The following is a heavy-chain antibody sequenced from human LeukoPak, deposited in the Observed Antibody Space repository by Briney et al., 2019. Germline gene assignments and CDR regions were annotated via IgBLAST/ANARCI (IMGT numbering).Heavy chain of an antibody. J-gene: IGHJ3*02. D-gene: IGHD3-16*02. CDR2: ISGSGGST. CDR3: AKDRIMITFGGVIVADAFDI. Sequence: PGGSLRLSCAASGFTFSSYAMSWVGQAPGKGREWVSAISGSGGSTYYADSVKGRFTISRDNSKNTLYLQMNSLRAEDTAVYYCAKDRIMITFGGVIVADAFDIWGQGTMVTVSS. CDR1: GFTFSSYA. V-gene: IGHV3-23*01.